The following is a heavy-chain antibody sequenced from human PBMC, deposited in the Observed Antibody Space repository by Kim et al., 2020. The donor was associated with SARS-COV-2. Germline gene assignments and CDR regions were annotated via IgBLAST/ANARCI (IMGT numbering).Heavy chain of an antibody. CDR2: IYTSGST. CDR1: GGSISSYY. D-gene: IGHD6-19*01. CDR3: ARGDRVGYSSGKGFQNKIDY. Sequence: SETLSLTCTVSGGSISSYYWSWIRQPAGKGLEWIGRIYTSGSTNYNPSLKSRVTMSVDTSKNQFSLKLSSVTAADTAVYYCARGDRVGYSSGKGFQNKIDYWGQGTLGTVSS. V-gene: IGHV4-4*07. J-gene: IGHJ4*02.